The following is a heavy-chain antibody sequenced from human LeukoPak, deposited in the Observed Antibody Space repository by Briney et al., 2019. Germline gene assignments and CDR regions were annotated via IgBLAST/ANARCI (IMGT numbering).Heavy chain of an antibody. V-gene: IGHV3-23*05. CDR3: AKGPQLRRYDAFDI. CDR2: IYYSGTDT. CDR1: GFIFSNYG. J-gene: IGHJ3*02. Sequence: PGGSLRLSCAASGFIFSNYGMTWARQAPGKWLEGVSIIYYSGTDTYYADSVKGRFTLSRDNSKNTLYLQMNSLRAEDTAVSYCAKGPQLRRYDAFDIWGQGTMVTVSS. D-gene: IGHD1-26*01.